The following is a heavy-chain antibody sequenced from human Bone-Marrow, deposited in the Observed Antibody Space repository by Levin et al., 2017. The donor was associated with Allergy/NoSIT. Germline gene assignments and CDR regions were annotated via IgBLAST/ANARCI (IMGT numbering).Heavy chain of an antibody. V-gene: IGHV5-10-1*01. D-gene: IGHD2-8*01. CDR1: GYKFTTYW. Sequence: GESLKISCKTSGYKFTTYWITWVRQMPGEGLEWMGRINPTDSYTSYSPSFQGHVTISVDKSISTAFLQWNSLRASDTAIYYCARHALAGSSPFDIWGQGTMVTVSS. CDR2: INPTDSYT. J-gene: IGHJ3*02. CDR3: ARHALAGSSPFDI.